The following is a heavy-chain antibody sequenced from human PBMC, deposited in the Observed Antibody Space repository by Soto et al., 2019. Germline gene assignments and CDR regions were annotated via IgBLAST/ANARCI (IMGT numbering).Heavy chain of an antibody. Sequence: GGSLRLSCAASGFTFSSYSMNWVRQAPGKGLEWVSSISSSSSYIYYADSVKGRFTISRDNAKNSLYLQMNSLRAEDTAVYYCARDPFRGSYSYYYYGMDVWGQGTTVTVSS. CDR2: ISSSSSYI. D-gene: IGHD1-26*01. CDR3: ARDPFRGSYSYYYYGMDV. J-gene: IGHJ6*02. CDR1: GFTFSSYS. V-gene: IGHV3-21*01.